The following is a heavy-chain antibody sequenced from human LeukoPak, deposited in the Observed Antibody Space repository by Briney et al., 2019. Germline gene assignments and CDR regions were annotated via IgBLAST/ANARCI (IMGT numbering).Heavy chain of an antibody. V-gene: IGHV4-59*08. CDR3: ARHTSGLGGMDV. CDR2: IYYSGST. CDR1: GGSISLYY. J-gene: IGHJ6*02. Sequence: SETLSLTCTVSGGSISLYYWSWIRQPPGKGLRWIGYIYYSGSTNYNPSLKSRVTISVDTSKNQFSLRLSSVTAADTAVYHCARHTSGLGGMDVWGQGTTVTVSS. D-gene: IGHD3-16*01.